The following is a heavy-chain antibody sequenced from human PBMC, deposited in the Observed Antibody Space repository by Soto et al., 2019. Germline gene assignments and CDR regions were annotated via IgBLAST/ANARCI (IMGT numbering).Heavy chain of an antibody. CDR1: EVTFSNYA. D-gene: IGHD3-22*01. Sequence: PGGSLRLSCAASEVTFSNYAMSWVRQAPGKGLEWVSAISYGGGTTYYADSVKGRFTLSRDHSNHTLYLPLNRLRAEDTAVYYCAKNPGYYYDSTGYHFDYWGQGTLVTVSS. J-gene: IGHJ4*02. CDR2: ISYGGGTT. V-gene: IGHV3-23*01. CDR3: AKNPGYYYDSTGYHFDY.